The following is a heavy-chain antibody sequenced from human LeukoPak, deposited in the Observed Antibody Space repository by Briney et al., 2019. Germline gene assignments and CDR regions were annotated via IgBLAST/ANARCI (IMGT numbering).Heavy chain of an antibody. Sequence: GASVKVSCKASGYTFTSYDINWVRQATGQGLEWMGWMNPNSGNTGYAQKFQGRVTMTTDTSTSTAYMELRSLRSDDTAVYYCARMELPYYFDYWGQGTLVTVSS. J-gene: IGHJ4*02. V-gene: IGHV1-8*01. CDR3: ARMELPYYFDY. CDR1: GYTFTSYD. CDR2: MNPNSGNT. D-gene: IGHD1-26*01.